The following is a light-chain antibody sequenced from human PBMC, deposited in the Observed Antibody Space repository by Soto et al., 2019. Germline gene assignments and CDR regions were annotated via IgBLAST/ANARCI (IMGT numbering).Light chain of an antibody. CDR2: DAS. J-gene: IGKJ4*01. CDR3: QQRSNWPFT. V-gene: IGKV3-11*01. Sequence: EIVLTQSPATLSLSPGERATLSCRASQSVSSYLAWYQQKPGQAPRLLIYDASNRATGIPARFSGSGSATDFTLTISSLEPEDFAVYYCQQRSNWPFTFGGGNKVEIK. CDR1: QSVSSY.